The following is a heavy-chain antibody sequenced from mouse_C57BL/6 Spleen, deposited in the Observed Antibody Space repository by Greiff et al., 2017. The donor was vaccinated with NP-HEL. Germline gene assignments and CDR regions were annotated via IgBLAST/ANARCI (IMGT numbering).Heavy chain of an antibody. CDR2: INYDGSST. CDR1: GFTFSDYY. J-gene: IGHJ1*03. Sequence: EVKLMESEGGLVQPGSSMKLSCTASGFTFSDYYMAWVRQVPEKGLEWVATINYDGSSTSSLDSLTSRFIILSASAKYLLYLQMSRLKSEDTATYYCARGITTVGGYFDVWGTGTTVTVSA. D-gene: IGHD1-1*01. V-gene: IGHV5-16*01. CDR3: ARGITTVGGYFDV.